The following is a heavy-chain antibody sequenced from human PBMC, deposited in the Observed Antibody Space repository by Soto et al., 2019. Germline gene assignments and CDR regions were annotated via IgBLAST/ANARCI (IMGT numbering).Heavy chain of an antibody. V-gene: IGHV3-30-3*01. CDR3: ARDPGYHTPVSYYFDY. J-gene: IGHJ4*02. CDR1: GFTFSSYA. D-gene: IGHD3-16*02. CDR2: ISYDVSNK. Sequence: GGSLRLSCAASGFTFSSYAMHWVRQAPGKGLEWVAVISYDVSNKYYADSVKGRFTISRDNSKNTLYLQMNSLRAEDTAVYYCARDPGYHTPVSYYFDYWGQGTLVTFSS.